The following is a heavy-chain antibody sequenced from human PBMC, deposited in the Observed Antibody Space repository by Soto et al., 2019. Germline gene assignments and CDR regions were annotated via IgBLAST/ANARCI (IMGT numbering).Heavy chain of an antibody. CDR2: IVVGSGNT. D-gene: IGHD3-16*02. J-gene: IGHJ6*02. Sequence: SMKVSCKASGFPFTSSAVQWVRQARGQRLEWIGWIVVGSGNTKYTQKSQERATITRDMSTSTAYMELRSLTSEDTAVYYCAAVPGVGPPTMITFGGVIPPYYVGIDVSG. CDR1: GFPFTSSA. V-gene: IGHV1-58*01. CDR3: AAVPGVGPPTMITFGGVIPPYYVGIDV.